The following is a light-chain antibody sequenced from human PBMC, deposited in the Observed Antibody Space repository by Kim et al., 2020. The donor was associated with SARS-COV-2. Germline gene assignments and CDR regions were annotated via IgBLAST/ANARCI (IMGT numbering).Light chain of an antibody. Sequence: PGERATLSCRASQSVSNNFAWYQQKPGQAPRLLIYAASNRATGIPARFSGSGSGTDFTLTISSLGPEDFALYYCQQRSSWPRSTFGGGTKVDIK. CDR1: QSVSNN. CDR2: AAS. V-gene: IGKV3-11*01. CDR3: QQRSSWPRST. J-gene: IGKJ4*01.